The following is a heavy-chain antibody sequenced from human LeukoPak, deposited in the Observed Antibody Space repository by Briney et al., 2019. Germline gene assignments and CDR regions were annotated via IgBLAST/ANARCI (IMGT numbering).Heavy chain of an antibody. CDR3: ARDDDY. V-gene: IGHV1-69*05. Sequence: SLKVSCKASGGTFNSYAINCVRQAPGHGLEWMWRIIPIFGTTNYAQKFQGTVTITTDESTSTAYMELSSLRSEDPAVYYCARDDDYWGQGTLVTVST. CDR1: GGTFNSYA. CDR2: IIPIFGTT. J-gene: IGHJ4*02.